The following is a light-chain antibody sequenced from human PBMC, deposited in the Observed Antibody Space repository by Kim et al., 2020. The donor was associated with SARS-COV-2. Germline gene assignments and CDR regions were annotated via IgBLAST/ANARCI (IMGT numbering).Light chain of an antibody. V-gene: IGKV4-1*01. J-gene: IGKJ1*01. CDR1: QTVLSSSNNNNP. CDR2: WAS. Sequence: APITCQSCQTVLSSSNNNNPFGWYQQTPGQPPTLLIYWASTRAYGVPARFSGSGSGTDFTLSISSLQAEDVAVYYCQQYYTTPRTFGQGTKVDIK. CDR3: QQYYTTPRT.